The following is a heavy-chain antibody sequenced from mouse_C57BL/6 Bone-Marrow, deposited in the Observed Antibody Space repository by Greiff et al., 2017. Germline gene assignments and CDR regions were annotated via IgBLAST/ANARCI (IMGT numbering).Heavy chain of an antibody. CDR1: GYTFTSYD. CDR2: FYPRDGST. CDR3: ARLEFDGSSGDWYFDV. J-gene: IGHJ1*03. D-gene: IGHD1-1*01. Sequence: LMESGPELVKPGASVKLSCKASGYTFTSYDINWVKQRPGQGLEWIGWFYPRDGSTKYNEKFKGKATLTVDTSSSTAYMGLHSLTSEYSAVYFCARLEFDGSSGDWYFDVWGTGTTVTVSS. V-gene: IGHV1-85*01.